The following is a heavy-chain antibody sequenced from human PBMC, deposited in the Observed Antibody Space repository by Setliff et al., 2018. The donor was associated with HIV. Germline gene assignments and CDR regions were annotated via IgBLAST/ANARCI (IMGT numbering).Heavy chain of an antibody. Sequence: SETLSLTCAVSGGSISSPNWWSWVRQPPGKGLEWIGEIYQSGGTNYNPSLKSRVTILLDTSKSQFSLKLVSVTAADTTVYYCASFQYYPSGSYSYWGQGTLVTVSS. CDR2: IYQSGGT. CDR3: ASFQYYPSGSYSY. CDR1: GGSISSPNW. J-gene: IGHJ4*02. D-gene: IGHD3-10*01. V-gene: IGHV4-4*02.